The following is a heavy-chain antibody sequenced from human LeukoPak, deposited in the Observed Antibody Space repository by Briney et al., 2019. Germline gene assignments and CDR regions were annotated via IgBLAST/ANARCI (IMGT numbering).Heavy chain of an antibody. CDR1: GDSVSTNSGA. CDR3: ARQHEDIVVVVAATLLTAFDI. J-gene: IGHJ3*02. D-gene: IGHD2-15*01. Sequence: SQTLSLTCALSGDSVSTNSGAWNWIRQSPSRGLEWLGRTFYRSKWHNDYAVSVKSRITINPDASKNQFSLQLNSVTPEDTAVYYCARQHEDIVVVVAATLLTAFDIWGQGTMVTVSS. V-gene: IGHV6-1*01. CDR2: TFYRSKWHN.